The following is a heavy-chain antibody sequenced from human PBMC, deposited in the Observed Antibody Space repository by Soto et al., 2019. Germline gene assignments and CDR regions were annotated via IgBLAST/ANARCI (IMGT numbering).Heavy chain of an antibody. D-gene: IGHD5-12*01. CDR3: ARVSYSGYDYDY. CDR1: GFTFSSYS. Sequence: PGGSLRLSCAASGFTFSSYSMNWVRQAPGKGLEWVSSISSSSSYIYYADSVKGRFTISRDNAKNSLYLQMNSLRAEDTAVYYCARVSYSGYDYDYWGQGTLVTVSS. V-gene: IGHV3-21*01. CDR2: ISSSSSYI. J-gene: IGHJ4*02.